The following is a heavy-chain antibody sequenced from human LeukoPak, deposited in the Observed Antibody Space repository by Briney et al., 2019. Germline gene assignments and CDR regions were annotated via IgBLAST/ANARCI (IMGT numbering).Heavy chain of an antibody. D-gene: IGHD3-22*01. CDR1: GGSISSSSYY. V-gene: IGHV4-39*07. Sequence: SETLSLTCTVSGGSISSSSYYWGWIRQPPGKGLEWIGSIYYSGSTYYNPSLKSRVTISVDTSKNQFSLRLSSVTAADTAVYYCARVLSGSNFDYWGQGTLVTVSS. J-gene: IGHJ4*02. CDR2: IYYSGST. CDR3: ARVLSGSNFDY.